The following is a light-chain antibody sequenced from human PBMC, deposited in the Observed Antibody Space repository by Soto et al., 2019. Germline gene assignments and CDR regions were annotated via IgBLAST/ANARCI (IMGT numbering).Light chain of an antibody. CDR1: QSVSSN. CDR2: QTS. J-gene: IGKJ2*01. Sequence: EIVMTQSPVTLSWSPGERATLSFRASQSVSSNVAWYQQKPGQAPRLLIYQTSARATGIPGRFSGSGSGTDFTLTISNLQSEDFALYYCQHYSGWPPVFGQGTKVDI. CDR3: QHYSGWPPV. V-gene: IGKV3-15*01.